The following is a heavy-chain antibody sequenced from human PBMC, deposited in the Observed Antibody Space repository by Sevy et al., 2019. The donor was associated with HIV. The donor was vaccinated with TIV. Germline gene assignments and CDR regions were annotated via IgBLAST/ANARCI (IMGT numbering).Heavy chain of an antibody. CDR3: ARGYYYDSSGYPPFDYYYGMDV. CDR1: GGSFSGYY. V-gene: IGHV4-34*01. J-gene: IGHJ6*02. D-gene: IGHD3-22*01. Sequence: GSLRLSCAVYGGSFSGYYWSWIRQPPGKGLEWIGEINHSGSTNYNPSLKSRVTISVDTSKNQFSLKLSSVTAADTAVYYCARGYYYDSSGYPPFDYYYGMDVWGQGTTVTVSS. CDR2: INHSGST.